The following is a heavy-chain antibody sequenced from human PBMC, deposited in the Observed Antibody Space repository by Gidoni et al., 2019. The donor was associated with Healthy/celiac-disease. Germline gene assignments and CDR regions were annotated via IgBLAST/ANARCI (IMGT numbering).Heavy chain of an antibody. CDR3: ARGYYDSSGYYPFDY. J-gene: IGHJ4*02. V-gene: IGHV3-48*02. CDR2: ISSSSSTI. Sequence: EVQLVESGGGLVQPGGSLRLSCAASGFTFSSYSMNWVRQAPGKGLEWVSYISSSSSTIYYADSVKGRFTISRDNAKNSLYLQMNSLRDEDTAVYYCARGYYDSSGYYPFDYWGQGTLVTVSS. D-gene: IGHD3-22*01. CDR1: GFTFSSYS.